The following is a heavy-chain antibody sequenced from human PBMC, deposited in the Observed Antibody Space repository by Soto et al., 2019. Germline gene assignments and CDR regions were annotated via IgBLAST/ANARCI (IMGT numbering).Heavy chain of an antibody. Sequence: SETLSLTCTVSGYSISSGYYWGWIRQPPGKGLEWIGSIYHRGSTYYNPSLKSRVTISVDTSKNQFSLKLSSVTAADTAVYYCARNTIAARLFDYWGQGTLVTVSS. V-gene: IGHV4-38-2*02. CDR1: GYSISSGYY. D-gene: IGHD6-6*01. CDR3: ARNTIAARLFDY. J-gene: IGHJ4*02. CDR2: IYHRGST.